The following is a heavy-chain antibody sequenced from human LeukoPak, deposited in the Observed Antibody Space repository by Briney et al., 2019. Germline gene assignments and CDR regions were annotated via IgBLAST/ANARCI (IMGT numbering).Heavy chain of an antibody. CDR2: IYPGDSDT. V-gene: IGHV5-51*01. J-gene: IGHJ4*02. Sequence: GESLKISCKGSGYSFSTYWIGWVRQMPGKGLEWMGIIYPGDSDTRYSSSFQGQVTISADKSISTAYVQWSSLKASDTAMYYWAKMWTVTTGFDYWGQGTLVTVSS. CDR1: GYSFSTYW. D-gene: IGHD4-11*01. CDR3: AKMWTVTTGFDY.